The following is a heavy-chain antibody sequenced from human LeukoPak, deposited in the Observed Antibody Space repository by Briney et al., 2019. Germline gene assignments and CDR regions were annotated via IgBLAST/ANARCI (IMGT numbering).Heavy chain of an antibody. D-gene: IGHD2-2*01. CDR2: INPNSGGT. CDR1: GYTFTGYY. J-gene: IGHJ4*02. V-gene: IGHV1-2*02. CDR3: ASFPAYCSSTSCYIDY. Sequence: ASVKVSCKASGYTFTGYYMHWVRQAPGQGLEWMGWINPNSGGTNYAQKFQGRVTMTRDTSISTAYMELSRLRSDDTAVYYCASFPAYCSSTSCYIDYWGQGTLVTVSS.